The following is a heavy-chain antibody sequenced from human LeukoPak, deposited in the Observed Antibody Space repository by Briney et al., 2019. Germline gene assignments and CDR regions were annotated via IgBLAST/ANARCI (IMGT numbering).Heavy chain of an antibody. CDR3: ARTAVPDLAIDY. J-gene: IGHJ4*02. CDR2: IYYSGST. CDR1: GGSISSYY. V-gene: IGHV4-59*01. Sequence: PSETLSLTCTVSGGSISSYYRSWIRQPPGKGLEWIGYIYYSGSTNYNPSLKSRVTISVDTSKNQFSLKLTSVTAADTALYYCARTAVPDLAIDYWGQGTLVTVSS.